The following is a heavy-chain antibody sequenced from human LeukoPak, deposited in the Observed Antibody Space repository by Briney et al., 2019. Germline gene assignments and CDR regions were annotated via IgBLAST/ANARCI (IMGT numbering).Heavy chain of an antibody. CDR2: IYYSGST. V-gene: IGHV4-61*05. D-gene: IGHD2-2*01. CDR1: SGPISTSNYY. J-gene: IGHJ5*02. Sequence: ETLSLTCTVSSGPISTSNYYWGWVRQPPGKALEWIGYIYYSGSTNYNPSLKSRVTISVDTSKNQFSLKLSSVTAADTAVYYCARGGGYCSSTSCRNPTGFDPWGQGTLVTVSS. CDR3: ARGGGYCSSTSCRNPTGFDP.